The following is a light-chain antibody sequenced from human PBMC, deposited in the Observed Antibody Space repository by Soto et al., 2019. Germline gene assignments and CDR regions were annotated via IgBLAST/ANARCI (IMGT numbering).Light chain of an antibody. V-gene: IGLV2-14*01. CDR1: FSDINTYNF. CDR2: DVS. J-gene: IGLJ3*02. CDR3: CIYTGTSWV. Sequence: QSALTQPASVSGSPGQSITISCTGTFSDINTYNFVSWFRQHPGKAPKLMIYDVSSRPSGVSDRFSGSKSGKTASLTISGLQAEDEADYYCCIYTGTSWVFGGGTQLTVL.